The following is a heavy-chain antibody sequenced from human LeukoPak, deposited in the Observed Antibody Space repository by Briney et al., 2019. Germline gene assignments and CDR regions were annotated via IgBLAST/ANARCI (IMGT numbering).Heavy chain of an antibody. Sequence: SETLSLTCTVSGGSISSGGYYWSWIRQAPGKGLEWIGNIYYSGSTNYNPSLKSRVTVSVDTSRNQFSLKLSPVTAADTAVYYCARDQWIQLWPHGMDVWGQGTTVSVSS. CDR2: IYYSGST. CDR3: ARDQWIQLWPHGMDV. D-gene: IGHD5-18*01. J-gene: IGHJ6*02. V-gene: IGHV4-61*08. CDR1: GGSISSGGYY.